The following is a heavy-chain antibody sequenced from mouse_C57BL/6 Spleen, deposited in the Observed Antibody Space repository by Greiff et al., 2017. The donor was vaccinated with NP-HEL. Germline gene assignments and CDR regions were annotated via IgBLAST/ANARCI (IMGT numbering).Heavy chain of an antibody. CDR2: IHPNSGST. D-gene: IGHD2-3*01. V-gene: IGHV1-64*01. Sequence: QVQLQQPGAELVKPGASVKLSCKASGYTFTSYWMHWVKQRPGQGLEWIGMIHPNSGSTNYNEKFKSKATLTVDKSSSTAYMQLSSLTSEDSAVYYCATDGYYRDAMDYWGQGTSVTVSS. CDR1: GYTFTSYW. J-gene: IGHJ4*01. CDR3: ATDGYYRDAMDY.